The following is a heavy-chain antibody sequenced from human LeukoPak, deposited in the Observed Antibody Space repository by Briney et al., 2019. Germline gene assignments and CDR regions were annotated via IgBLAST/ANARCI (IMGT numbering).Heavy chain of an antibody. D-gene: IGHD1-1*01. Sequence: GGSLRLSCAASGFTFSSYSMSWDRHAPGKGLEWASAINGDGSSTSFYADSVRGRFTMSRDNSKNTLWLQMNSLRGDDTAVYFCAKAYSAADWSDAFDIWGQGTLVTVSS. CDR1: GFTFSSYS. V-gene: IGHV3-23*01. CDR3: AKAYSAADWSDAFDI. J-gene: IGHJ3*02. CDR2: INGDGSST.